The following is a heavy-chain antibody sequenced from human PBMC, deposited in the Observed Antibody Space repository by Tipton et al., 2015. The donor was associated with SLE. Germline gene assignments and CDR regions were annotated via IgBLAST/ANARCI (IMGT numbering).Heavy chain of an antibody. V-gene: IGHV4-59*01. CDR3: ARVWSGYSSSHFDL. Sequence: TLSLTCAVSGGSITTYYWSWIRQSPGKGLEWIGYFYYSGSTKYNPSLKSRVTMSVDTSKNHFSVKLSSVTAADTAIYYCARVWSGYSSSHFDLWGRGTLVTVSS. D-gene: IGHD3-3*01. J-gene: IGHJ2*01. CDR2: FYYSGST. CDR1: GGSITTYY.